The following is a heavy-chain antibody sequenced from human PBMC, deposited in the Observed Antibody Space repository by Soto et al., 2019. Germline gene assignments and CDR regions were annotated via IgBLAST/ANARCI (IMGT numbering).Heavy chain of an antibody. CDR1: GGSISSGGYY. D-gene: IGHD3-16*01. CDR2: IYYSGST. CDR3: ARDKGLGGEPVTPNHYYCVYGMDV. V-gene: IGHV4-31*03. J-gene: IGHJ6*02. Sequence: SETLSLTCTVSGGSISSGGYYWGWIRQHPGKGLEWIGYIYYSGSTYYNPSLKSRVTISVDTSKSQFSLKLSAVTAAATAVYYCARDKGLGGEPVTPNHYYCVYGMDVWGQGTTVTVSS.